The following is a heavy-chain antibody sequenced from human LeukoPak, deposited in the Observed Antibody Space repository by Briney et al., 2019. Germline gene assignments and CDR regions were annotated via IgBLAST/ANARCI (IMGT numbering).Heavy chain of an antibody. Sequence: ASVKVSCKASGYTFTGYYMHRVRQAPGQGLEWMGWINPNSGGTNYAQKFQGRVTMTRDTSISTAYMELSRLRSDDTAVYYCARAIPSIAVAGFDYWGQGTLVTVSS. J-gene: IGHJ4*02. CDR2: INPNSGGT. CDR3: ARAIPSIAVAGFDY. CDR1: GYTFTGYY. D-gene: IGHD6-19*01. V-gene: IGHV1-2*02.